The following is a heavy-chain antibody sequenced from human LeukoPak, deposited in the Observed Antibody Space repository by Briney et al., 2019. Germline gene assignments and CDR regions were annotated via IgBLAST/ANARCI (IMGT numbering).Heavy chain of an antibody. CDR1: GYSISSSNW. CDR3: AGGRYYFDY. J-gene: IGHJ4*02. CDR2: IYYSGSI. V-gene: IGHV4-28*05. Sequence: TTSETLSLTCAVSGYSISSSNWWGWIRQPPGQGLEWIGYIYYSGSIYYNPSLKSRVTMSVDTSKNQFSLKLSSVTAVDTAVYYCAGGRYYFDYWGQGTLVTVSS. D-gene: IGHD3-16*01.